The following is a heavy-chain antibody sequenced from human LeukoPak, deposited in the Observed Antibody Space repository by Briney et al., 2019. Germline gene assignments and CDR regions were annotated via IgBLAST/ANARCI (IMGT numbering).Heavy chain of an antibody. CDR3: ARTPQHSYYYYNMDV. CDR1: GGTFSTYA. V-gene: IGHV1-69*05. CDR2: IIPIFGTA. Sequence: ASVKVSCKASGGTFSTYAITWVRQAPGQGLGWMGGIIPIFGTANYAQKFQDRVTITTDASTSTVYMELTSLRSEDTAVYYCARTPQHSYYYYNMDVWGKGTTVTVAS. J-gene: IGHJ6*03. D-gene: IGHD5-18*01.